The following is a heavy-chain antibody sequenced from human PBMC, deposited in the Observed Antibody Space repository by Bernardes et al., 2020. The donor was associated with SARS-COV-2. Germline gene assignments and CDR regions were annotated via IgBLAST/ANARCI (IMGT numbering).Heavy chain of an antibody. CDR3: FTGWGDY. V-gene: IGHV3-15*01. J-gene: IGHJ4*02. CDR2: IKSKSDGGTT. CDR1: GFTFTHAW. D-gene: IGHD3-16*01. Sequence: GGSLRLSCAVSGFTFTHAWMSWVRQAPGKGLEWVGRIKSKSDGGTTEYAAPVKGRFTISRDDSKNTLYLQMNSLKTEDTAVYYCFTGWGDYWGQGALVTVSS.